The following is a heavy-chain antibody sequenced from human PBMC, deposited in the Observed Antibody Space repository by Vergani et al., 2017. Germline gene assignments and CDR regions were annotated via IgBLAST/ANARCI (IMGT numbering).Heavy chain of an antibody. D-gene: IGHD2-2*01. CDR1: GVTFNSYA. J-gene: IGHJ3*01. CDR3: AKVCGSTSCPYGGGAFDV. CDR2: INNNGGST. V-gene: IGHV3-23*01. Sequence: QLLESGGGLIQPGGSPRLSCAASGVTFNSYAMTWVRQAPGKGLEWVSGINNNGGSTYYADSVKGRFTISRDNSKNTLYLQMTDLRTEDNATYYCAKVCGSTSCPYGGGAFDVWGHGTMVTVSS.